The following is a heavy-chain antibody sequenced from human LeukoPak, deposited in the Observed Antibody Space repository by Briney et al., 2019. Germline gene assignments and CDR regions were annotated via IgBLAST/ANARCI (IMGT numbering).Heavy chain of an antibody. CDR1: GFTFRGYA. Sequence: GGSLRLSCAASGFTFRGYAMSWARQAPGKGLEWVSSISASGVSTYYAGSVKGRFTISRDNSKNTLYLQMNSLRAEDTAIYYCAKEGTLYYSDRIPYWGQGTLVTVSS. V-gene: IGHV3-23*01. D-gene: IGHD3-22*01. J-gene: IGHJ4*02. CDR2: ISASGVST. CDR3: AKEGTLYYSDRIPY.